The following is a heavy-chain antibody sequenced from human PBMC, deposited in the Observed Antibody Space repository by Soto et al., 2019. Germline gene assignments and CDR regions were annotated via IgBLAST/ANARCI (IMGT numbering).Heavy chain of an antibody. Sequence: QVQLVESGGGVVQPGRSLRLSCAASGFTFSSYGMHWVRQAPGKGLEWVAVISYDGSNKYYADSVKGRFTISRDNSKNTLYLQMNSLRAEDTAVYYCARDARAAAGTDAFDIWGQGTMVTVSS. CDR2: ISYDGSNK. D-gene: IGHD6-13*01. CDR3: ARDARAAAGTDAFDI. J-gene: IGHJ3*02. V-gene: IGHV3-30*03. CDR1: GFTFSSYG.